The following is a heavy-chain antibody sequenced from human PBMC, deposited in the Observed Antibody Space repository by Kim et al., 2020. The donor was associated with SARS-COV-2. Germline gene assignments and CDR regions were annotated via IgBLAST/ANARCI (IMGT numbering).Heavy chain of an antibody. J-gene: IGHJ6*02. CDR3: ARGYGSGSPYGMDV. D-gene: IGHD3-10*01. V-gene: IGHV4-31*02. Sequence: NPALRGRVTISEDTSKTPVSLKLGSVTAADTAVYYCARGYGSGSPYGMDVWGQGTTVTVSS.